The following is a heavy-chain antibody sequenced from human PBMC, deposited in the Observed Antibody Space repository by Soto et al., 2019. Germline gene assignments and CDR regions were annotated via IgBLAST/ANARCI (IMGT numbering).Heavy chain of an antibody. CDR3: ARDTYYDSSGYYPRRYGMDV. Sequence: SGTLSLTCAVSGGSISSSNWWSWVRQPPGKGLEWIGEIYHSGSTNYNPSLKSRVTISVDKSKNQFSLKLSSVTAADTAVYYCARDTYYDSSGYYPRRYGMDVWGQGTTVTVSS. V-gene: IGHV4-4*02. J-gene: IGHJ6*02. CDR1: GGSISSSNW. D-gene: IGHD3-22*01. CDR2: IYHSGST.